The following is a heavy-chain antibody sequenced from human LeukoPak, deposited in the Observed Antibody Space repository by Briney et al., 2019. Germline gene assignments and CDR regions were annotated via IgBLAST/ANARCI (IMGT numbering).Heavy chain of an antibody. CDR3: ARLDSIAHDFDY. D-gene: IGHD6-6*01. Sequence: GGSLRLSCAASEFSVGSDYMTWVRQAPGKGLEWVSLIYSGGSTYYADSVKGRFTISRDNSKNTLYLQMNSLRAEDTAVYYCARLDSIAHDFDYWGQGTLVTVSS. V-gene: IGHV3-66*01. CDR2: IYSGGST. J-gene: IGHJ4*02. CDR1: EFSVGSDY.